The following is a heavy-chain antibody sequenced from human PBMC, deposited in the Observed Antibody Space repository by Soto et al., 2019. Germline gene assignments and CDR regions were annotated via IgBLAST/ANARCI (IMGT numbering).Heavy chain of an antibody. CDR3: AREVVDWQYFDY. CDR1: GYTLTELS. D-gene: IGHD2-15*01. Sequence: ASVKVSCKVSGYTLTELSMHWVRQAPGKGLEWMGGFDPEDGETIYAQKFQGRVTMTEDTSTDTLYLEMNSLRGEDTAVYYCAREVVDWQYFDYWGQGTLVTVSS. V-gene: IGHV1-24*01. CDR2: FDPEDGET. J-gene: IGHJ4*02.